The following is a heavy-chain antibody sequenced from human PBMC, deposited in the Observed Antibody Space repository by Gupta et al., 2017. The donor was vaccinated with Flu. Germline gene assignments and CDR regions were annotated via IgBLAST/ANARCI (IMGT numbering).Heavy chain of an antibody. CDR1: GFTFSAYG. J-gene: IGHJ4*02. D-gene: IGHD2-15*01. V-gene: IGHV3-48*03. CDR2: ISISGSTT. CDR3: SKEGSAYFVYFDY. Sequence: EGQLAESGGGLVQPGGSLRLSCAASGFTFSAYGMKWVRQAPGKGPEWLAYISISGSTTYYADSVRGRFTISRDNAKSSLFLQMSSLRAEDTAVYSCSKEGSAYFVYFDYWGQGPPVTVSS.